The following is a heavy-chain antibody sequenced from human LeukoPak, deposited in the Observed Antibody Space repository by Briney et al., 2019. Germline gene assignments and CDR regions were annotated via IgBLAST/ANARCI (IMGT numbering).Heavy chain of an antibody. V-gene: IGHV4-61*02. CDR1: GGSISSGSYY. D-gene: IGHD3-16*01. Sequence: TSQTLSLTCTVSGGSISSGSYYWSWIRQPAGKGLEWIGRIYTSGSTYYNPSLKTRVTISVDTSKNQFSLKLSSVTAADTAVYYCAREGDYDYVWGSYTWGQGTLVTVSS. CDR2: IYTSGST. CDR3: AREGDYDYVWGSYT. J-gene: IGHJ5*02.